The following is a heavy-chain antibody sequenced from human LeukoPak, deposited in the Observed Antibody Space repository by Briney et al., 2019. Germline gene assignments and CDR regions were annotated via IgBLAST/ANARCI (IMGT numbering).Heavy chain of an antibody. J-gene: IGHJ4*02. D-gene: IGHD2-2*01. CDR3: ARAEGGTYVPAEVY. Sequence: PGGPLRLSCAASGSTFSSYSMNWVRQAPGKGLEWVSYISSSSSTIYYADSVKGRFTISRDNAKNSLYLQMNSLRAEDTAVYYCARAEGGTYVPAEVYWGQGTLVTVSS. V-gene: IGHV3-48*01. CDR1: GSTFSSYS. CDR2: ISSSSSTI.